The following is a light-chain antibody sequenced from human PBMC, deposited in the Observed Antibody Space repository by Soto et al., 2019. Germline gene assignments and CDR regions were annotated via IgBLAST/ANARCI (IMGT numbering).Light chain of an antibody. CDR3: QQLQRTPFT. V-gene: IGKV1-9*01. Sequence: QLTQSPSSLSASVGDRVTITCRASQDISRYLAWYQQRAGKAPKLLIYGASTLQSGVPSRFSGSGSGTEFTLTISILQPEDFATYHCQQLQRTPFTFGPGTTGDV. CDR2: GAS. J-gene: IGKJ3*01. CDR1: QDISRY.